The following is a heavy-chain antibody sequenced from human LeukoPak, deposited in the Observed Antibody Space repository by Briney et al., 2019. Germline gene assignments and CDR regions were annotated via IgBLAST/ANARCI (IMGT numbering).Heavy chain of an antibody. J-gene: IGHJ5*02. CDR1: GYTFTSYG. Sequence: VASVNVSCTASGYTFTSYGISWVRQAPGQGLERMGWISASNGNTNYAQKLQGRVNMTTDSSTSTAYIELRSLRSDDTAVYCCARVRLLWFGEGYNWFDRWGQGTLVTVSS. V-gene: IGHV1-18*04. CDR3: ARVRLLWFGEGYNWFDR. CDR2: ISASNGNT. D-gene: IGHD3-10*01.